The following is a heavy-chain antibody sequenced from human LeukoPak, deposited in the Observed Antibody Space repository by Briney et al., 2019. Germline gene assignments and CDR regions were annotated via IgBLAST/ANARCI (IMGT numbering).Heavy chain of an antibody. CDR3: ARPHSTFFDQDAAYYFDY. J-gene: IGHJ4*02. Sequence: PSETLSLTCAVSGGAFSGYYWSWIRQPPGKGLEWIGEINHSGSINYNPSLKSRVTISVGTSKNQFSLKLSSVTAADTAVYYCARPHSTFFDQDAAYYFDYWGQGTLVTVPS. CDR2: INHSGSI. V-gene: IGHV4-34*01. CDR1: GGAFSGYY. D-gene: IGHD3-3*01.